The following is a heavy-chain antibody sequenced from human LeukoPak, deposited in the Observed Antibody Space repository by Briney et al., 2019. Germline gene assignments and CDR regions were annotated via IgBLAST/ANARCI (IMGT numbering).Heavy chain of an antibody. Sequence: SETLSLTCTVSGYSISSGYYWGWIRQPPGKGLEWIGEINHSGSTNYNPSLKSRVTISVDTSKNQFSLKLSSVTAADTAVYYYASAPGYSSSWYRHWGQGTLVTVSS. J-gene: IGHJ4*02. V-gene: IGHV4-38-2*02. CDR1: GYSISSGYY. CDR2: INHSGST. CDR3: ASAPGYSSSWYRH. D-gene: IGHD6-13*01.